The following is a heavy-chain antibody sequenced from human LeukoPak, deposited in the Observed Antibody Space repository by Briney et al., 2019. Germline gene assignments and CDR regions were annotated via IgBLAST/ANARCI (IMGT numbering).Heavy chain of an antibody. CDR1: GGTFSGYY. J-gene: IGHJ4*02. CDR2: INHIGST. Sequence: PSETLSLTCAVYGGTFSGYYWAWIRQSPDKGLEWIGEINHIGSTNYNPSLKSRVVMSVDTSKNQLSLKLTSVTAADAAVYFCGRHYTPMVRGVLRFWGQGTAVAVSS. V-gene: IGHV4-34*08. D-gene: IGHD3-10*01. CDR3: GRHYTPMVRGVLRF.